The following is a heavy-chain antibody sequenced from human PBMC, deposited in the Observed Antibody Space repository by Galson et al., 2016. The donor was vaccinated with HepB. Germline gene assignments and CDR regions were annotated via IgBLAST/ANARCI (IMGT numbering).Heavy chain of an antibody. D-gene: IGHD2-2*02. CDR2: IKSHRDGRAT. Sequence: SLRLSCATSGFTFSYAWLNWVRQAPGKGLEWVGRIKSHRDGRATAFAAPVTGRFTISRDDSKSTLYLQMNSLTTEDTALYYCTTGWGQCSGNCCYNPYWGQGTLVTVSS. CDR1: GFTFSYAW. J-gene: IGHJ4*02. CDR3: TTGWGQCSGNCCYNPY. V-gene: IGHV3-15*07.